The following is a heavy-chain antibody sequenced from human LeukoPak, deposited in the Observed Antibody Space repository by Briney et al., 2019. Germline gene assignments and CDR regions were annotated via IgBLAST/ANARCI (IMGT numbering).Heavy chain of an antibody. CDR1: GYTFTTYG. CDR3: ARETYSNLLTGTDY. Sequence: ASVKVSCKASGYTFTTYGLSWVRQAPGQGLEWLGWISTYDDNIKYAQSLQGRLTLTIDTSTSTAYMELRSLTSDDTAVYYCARETYSNLLTGTDYWGPGTLVTVSS. D-gene: IGHD3-9*01. J-gene: IGHJ4*02. CDR2: ISTYDDNI. V-gene: IGHV1-18*01.